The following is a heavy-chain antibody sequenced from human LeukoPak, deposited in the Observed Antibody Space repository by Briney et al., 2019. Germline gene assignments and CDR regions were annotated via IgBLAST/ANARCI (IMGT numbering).Heavy chain of an antibody. CDR2: ISYDGSNK. Sequence: GGSLRFSCAASGFTFSSYAMHWVRQAPGKGLEWVAVISYDGSNKYYADSVKGRFTISRDNSKNTLYLQMNSLRAEDTAVYYCARGYGSGSYLDYWGQGTLVTVSS. J-gene: IGHJ4*02. CDR1: GFTFSSYA. D-gene: IGHD3-10*01. V-gene: IGHV3-30*04. CDR3: ARGYGSGSYLDY.